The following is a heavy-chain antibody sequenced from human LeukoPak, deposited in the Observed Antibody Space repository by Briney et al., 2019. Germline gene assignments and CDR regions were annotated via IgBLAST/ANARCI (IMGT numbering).Heavy chain of an antibody. V-gene: IGHV4-39*07. Sequence: KPSETLSLTCTVSGGSISSSSYYWGWIRQPPGKGLEWIGSIYYSGSTYYNPSLKSRVTISVDTSKNQFSLKLSSVTAADTAVYYCARYKNTPGRYGWLQSRIGFDPWGQGTLVTVSS. CDR1: GGSISSSSYY. J-gene: IGHJ5*02. CDR2: IYYSGST. CDR3: ARYKNTPGRYGWLQSRIGFDP. D-gene: IGHD5-24*01.